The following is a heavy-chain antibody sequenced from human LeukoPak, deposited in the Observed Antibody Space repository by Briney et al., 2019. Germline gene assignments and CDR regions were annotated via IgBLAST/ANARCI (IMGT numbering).Heavy chain of an antibody. CDR2: IYTGGNT. CDR1: GFTVDSNY. D-gene: IGHD2-21*01. V-gene: IGHV3-53*01. Sequence: GGSLRLSCAASGFTVDSNYLSWVRQAPGKGLEWVSTIYTGGNTYYAASVKGRFTISRDFSKNTVFLHMNSLRAEDTAMYYCAKDPYRVIVATGNYLDPWGQGTLVTVSS. CDR3: AKDPYRVIVATGNYLDP. J-gene: IGHJ5*02.